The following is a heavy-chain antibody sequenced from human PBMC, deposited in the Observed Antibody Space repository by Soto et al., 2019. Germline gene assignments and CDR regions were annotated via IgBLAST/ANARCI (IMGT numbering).Heavy chain of an antibody. CDR3: ASGGSGRRDGYRDAFDI. Sequence: QVQLVESGGGVVQPGRSLRLSCAASGFTFSSYAMHWVRQAPGKGLEWVAVISYDGSNKYYADSVKGRFTISRDNSKNTLYLQMNSLRAEDTAVYYCASGGSGRRDGYRDAFDIWGQGTMVTVSA. J-gene: IGHJ3*02. CDR2: ISYDGSNK. D-gene: IGHD3-10*01. CDR1: GFTFSSYA. V-gene: IGHV3-30-3*01.